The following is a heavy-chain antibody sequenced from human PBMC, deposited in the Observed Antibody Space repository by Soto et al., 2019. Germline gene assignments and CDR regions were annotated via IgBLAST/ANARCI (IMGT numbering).Heavy chain of an antibody. Sequence: VKVCCKATGGTFSSYAIRWVRQAPGQGLEWMGGIIPIFGTANYAQKFQGRVTITADESTSTAYMELSSLRSEDTAVYYCARAFMPREAAFDIWGQGTMVTVSS. CDR2: IIPIFGTA. V-gene: IGHV1-69*13. CDR3: ARAFMPREAAFDI. J-gene: IGHJ3*02. CDR1: GGTFSSYA. D-gene: IGHD2-2*01.